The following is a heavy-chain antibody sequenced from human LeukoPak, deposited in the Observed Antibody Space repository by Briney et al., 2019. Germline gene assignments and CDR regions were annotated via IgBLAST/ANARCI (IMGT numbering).Heavy chain of an antibody. CDR1: GYTFSSYG. V-gene: IGHV1-18*01. Sequence: ASVKIPCNTSGYTFSSYGLTWVRQAPGQGLEWMGWITAYNGNTNYAQKFQGRVTLTTDTSTSTAYMELRSLRSEDTAVYYCARGRRFGAFDIWGQGTMVTVSS. J-gene: IGHJ3*02. CDR3: ARGRRFGAFDI. D-gene: IGHD3-16*01. CDR2: ITAYNGNT.